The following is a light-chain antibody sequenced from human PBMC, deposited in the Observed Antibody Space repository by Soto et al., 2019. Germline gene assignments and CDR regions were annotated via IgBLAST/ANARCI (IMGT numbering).Light chain of an antibody. Sequence: QSALTQPASVSGSPGQSITISCTGTSSDVGGYKYVSWYQQYPDKAPKLMMYEVSNRPSGVSNRFSGSKSGNTASLTISGLQAEDEADYYCSSYTSSSPCVFGTGTKLTVL. V-gene: IGLV2-14*01. CDR2: EVS. CDR3: SSYTSSSPCV. CDR1: SSDVGGYKY. J-gene: IGLJ1*01.